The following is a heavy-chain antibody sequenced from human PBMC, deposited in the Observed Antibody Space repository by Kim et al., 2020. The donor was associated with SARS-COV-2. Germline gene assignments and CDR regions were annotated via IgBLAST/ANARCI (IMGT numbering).Heavy chain of an antibody. CDR2: IYDSGST. J-gene: IGHJ6*02. V-gene: IGHV4-31*03. CDR3: ASSLFDYGESYSDYLYYGMDV. Sequence: SETLSLTCTVSGASITSGGYFWSWIRQRPGQGLEWIGYIYDSGSTYYNPSLQSRISMSVDTSKMQFYLRLSSVTAADTAIYFCASSLFDYGESYSDYLYYGMDVWGQGITVTVS. CDR1: GASITSGGYF. D-gene: IGHD4-17*01.